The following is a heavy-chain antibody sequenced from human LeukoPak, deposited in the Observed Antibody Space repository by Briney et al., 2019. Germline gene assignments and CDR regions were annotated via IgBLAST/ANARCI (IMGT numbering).Heavy chain of an antibody. V-gene: IGHV3-21*01. CDR2: ISSSSSYI. CDR1: GFTFSSYS. Sequence: PGGSLRLSCAASGFTFSSYSMNWVRQAPGKGLEWVSSISSSSSYIYYADSVKGRFTISRDNAKNSLYLQMNSLRAEDTAVYYCARDSYSHTRYYYYGMDVWGQGTTVTVSS. J-gene: IGHJ6*02. CDR3: ARDSYSHTRYYYYGMDV. D-gene: IGHD5-18*01.